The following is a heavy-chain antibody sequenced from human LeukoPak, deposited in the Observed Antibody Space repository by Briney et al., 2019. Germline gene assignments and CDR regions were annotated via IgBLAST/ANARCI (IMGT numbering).Heavy chain of an antibody. CDR2: IYYSGST. Sequence: SETLSLTCTVSGGSISSSSYYWGWIRQPPGKGLEWIGSIYYSGSTYYNPSLKSRVTISVDTSKNQFSLKLSSVTAADTAVYYCASSGYDLDYWGQGTLVTVSS. J-gene: IGHJ4*02. V-gene: IGHV4-39*07. D-gene: IGHD5-12*01. CDR1: GGSISSSSYY. CDR3: ASSGYDLDY.